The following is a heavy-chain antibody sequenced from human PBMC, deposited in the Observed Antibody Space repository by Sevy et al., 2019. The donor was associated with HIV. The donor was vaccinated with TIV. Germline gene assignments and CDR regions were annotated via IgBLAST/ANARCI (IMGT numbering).Heavy chain of an antibody. CDR2: ISSSGAGT. J-gene: IGHJ1*01. CDR1: GFTFSSYA. D-gene: IGHD1-1*01. Sequence: GGSLRLSCAASGFTFSSYAMSWVRQAPGKGLEWVSGISSSGAGTYYADSVKGRFTISRDNSKNTLYLQMNSLRAEDTAVYYCALERLSSDVAEYFQNWGQGTLVTVSS. V-gene: IGHV3-23*01. CDR3: ALERLSSDVAEYFQN.